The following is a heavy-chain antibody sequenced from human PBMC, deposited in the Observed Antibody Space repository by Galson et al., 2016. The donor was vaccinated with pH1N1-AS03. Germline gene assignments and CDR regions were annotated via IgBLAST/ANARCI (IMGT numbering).Heavy chain of an antibody. V-gene: IGHV3-48*01. Sequence: SLRLSCAASGFTFSYYSMNWVRQAPGKGLEWVSYISSRGDSIYYADSVKGRFSISRDNAKESLYLQMNSLRGDDTAVYYCVKGSWGIDIVDRIAHCGMDVWGPGTTVTVSS. J-gene: IGHJ6*02. CDR1: GFTFSYYS. CDR2: ISSRGDSI. CDR3: VKGSWGIDIVDRIAHCGMDV. D-gene: IGHD5-12*01.